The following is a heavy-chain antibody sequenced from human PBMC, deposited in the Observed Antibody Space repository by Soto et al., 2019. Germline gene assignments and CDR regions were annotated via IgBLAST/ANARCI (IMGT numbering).Heavy chain of an antibody. CDR1: GGYISSYY. V-gene: IGHV4-59*08. CDR3: ARLDSSGWPYYYYYYMDV. Sequence: PSETLSLTCTVSGGYISSYYWSWIRQPPGKGLEWIGYIYYSGSTNYNPSLKSRVTISVDTSKNQFSLKLSSVTAADTAVYYCARLDSSGWPYYYYYYMDVWGKGTTVTVSS. D-gene: IGHD6-19*01. J-gene: IGHJ6*03. CDR2: IYYSGST.